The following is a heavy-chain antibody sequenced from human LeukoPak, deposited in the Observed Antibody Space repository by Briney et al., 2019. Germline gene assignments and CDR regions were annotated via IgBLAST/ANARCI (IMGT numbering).Heavy chain of an antibody. J-gene: IGHJ4*02. CDR2: INPNSGGT. CDR1: GYTFTGYY. V-gene: IGHV1-2*04. Sequence: ASVKVSCKASGYTFTGYYMHWVRQAPGQGLEWMGWINPNSGGTNYAQKFQGWVTMTRDTSISTAYMELSRLRSDDTAVYYCARETRHSGSYQIDYWGQGTLVTVSS. CDR3: ARETRHSGSYQIDY. D-gene: IGHD1-26*01.